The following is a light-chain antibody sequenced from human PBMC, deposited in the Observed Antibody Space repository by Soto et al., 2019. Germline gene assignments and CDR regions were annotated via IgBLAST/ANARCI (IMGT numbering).Light chain of an antibody. CDR2: GIF. J-gene: IGKJ2*01. Sequence: ESVLTQSPGTLSLSPGERATLSCRASQSVTNRYFAWYQQRPGQAPRLLIYGIFNRATGIPDRFSGSGSGTDFTLTISRLEPEDFVVYYCHQYSTLPHTFGQGTKLEVK. CDR1: QSVTNRY. V-gene: IGKV3-20*01. CDR3: HQYSTLPHT.